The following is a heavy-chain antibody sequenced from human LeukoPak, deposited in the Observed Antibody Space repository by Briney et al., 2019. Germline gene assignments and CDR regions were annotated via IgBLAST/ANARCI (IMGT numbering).Heavy chain of an antibody. CDR3: AREHVDTAMATMYYFDY. Sequence: ASVTVSCKASVYTFTCYYMHWVRQAPGQGREWMGWINPNSGGTNYAQKFQGRVTMTRDTSISTGYMELSRLRSDDTAVYYCAREHVDTAMATMYYFDYWGQGTLVTVSS. D-gene: IGHD5-18*01. CDR2: INPNSGGT. J-gene: IGHJ4*02. V-gene: IGHV1-2*02. CDR1: VYTFTCYY.